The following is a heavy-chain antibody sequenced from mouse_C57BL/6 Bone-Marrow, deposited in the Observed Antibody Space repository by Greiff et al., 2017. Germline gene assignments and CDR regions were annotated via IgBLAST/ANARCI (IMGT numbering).Heavy chain of an antibody. D-gene: IGHD1-1*01. CDR3: ARETTVVARYFDF. CDR2: IYPGDGDT. V-gene: IGHV1-80*01. Sequence: QVQLQQSGAELVKPGASVKISCKASGYAFSSYWMNWVKQSPGKGLEWIGGIYPGDGDTNYNGKFKGKATLTADKSSSTAYMQLISLTSEDSAVYYCARETTVVARYFDFCGTGTAVTVSS. CDR1: GYAFSSYW. J-gene: IGHJ1*03.